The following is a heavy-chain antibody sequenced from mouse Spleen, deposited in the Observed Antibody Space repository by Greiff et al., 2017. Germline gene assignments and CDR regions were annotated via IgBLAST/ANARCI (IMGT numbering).Heavy chain of an antibody. V-gene: IGHV1-59*01. CDR1: GYTFTSYW. CDR3: ARGRYYGGFAY. Sequence: VQLQQSGAELVRPGTSVKLSCKASGYTFTSYWMHWVKQRPGQGLEWIGVIDPSDSYTNYNQKFKGKATLTVDTSSSTAYMQLSSLTSEDSAVYYCARGRYYGGFAYWGQGTLVTVSA. J-gene: IGHJ3*01. D-gene: IGHD1-1*02. CDR2: IDPSDSYT.